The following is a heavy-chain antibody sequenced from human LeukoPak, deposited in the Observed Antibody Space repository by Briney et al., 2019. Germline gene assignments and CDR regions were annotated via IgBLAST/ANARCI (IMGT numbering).Heavy chain of an antibody. D-gene: IGHD2-2*01. CDR3: ARCRPIVVVPAAMYGKYYYYYGMDV. Sequence: PSETLPLTCPFYGGTFSGYYWSSIRQPPAKELDWIGEINHSGSTNYNPSLKSRVTISVDTSKNQFSLKLSPVPAADTAVYYCARCRPIVVVPAAMYGKYYYYYGMDVWGQGTTVTVSS. J-gene: IGHJ6*02. CDR1: GGTFSGYY. CDR2: INHSGST. V-gene: IGHV4-34*01.